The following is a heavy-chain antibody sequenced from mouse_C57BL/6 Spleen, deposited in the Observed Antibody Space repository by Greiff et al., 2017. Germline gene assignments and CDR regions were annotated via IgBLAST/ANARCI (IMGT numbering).Heavy chain of an antibody. CDR2: IDPSDSYT. CDR1: GYTFTSYW. CDR3: AMGDSSGPFAY. D-gene: IGHD3-2*02. V-gene: IGHV1-59*01. Sequence: QVQLQQPGAELVRPGTSVKLSCKASGYTFTSYWMHWVKQRPGQGLEWIGVIDPSDSYTNYNQKFKGKATLTVDTSSSTAYMQLSSLTSEDSAVYYCAMGDSSGPFAYWGQGTLVTVSA. J-gene: IGHJ3*01.